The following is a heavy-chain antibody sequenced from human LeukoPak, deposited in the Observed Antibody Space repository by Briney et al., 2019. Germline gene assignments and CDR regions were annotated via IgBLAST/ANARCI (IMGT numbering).Heavy chain of an antibody. V-gene: IGHV3-48*03. CDR2: ISSRGSTI. CDR3: ARDDNRNGHIVATTLFDY. Sequence: GGSLRLSCAASGFTFSSYEMNWVRQAPGKGLEWLSYISSRGSTINYAHSVKGRFTISRDNAKNSLYMQMNRQRAKDTAVTYCARDDNRNGHIVATTLFDYWGQGTLVTVSS. CDR1: GFTFSSYE. D-gene: IGHD5-12*01. J-gene: IGHJ4*02.